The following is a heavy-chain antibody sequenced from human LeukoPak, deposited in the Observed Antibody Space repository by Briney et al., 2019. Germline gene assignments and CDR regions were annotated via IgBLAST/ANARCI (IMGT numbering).Heavy chain of an antibody. J-gene: IGHJ4*02. V-gene: IGHV4-34*01. CDR2: INHSGST. D-gene: IGHD2-2*02. CDR3: ARGTGYCSSTSCYRGLGLDH. CDR1: GGSFSGYY. Sequence: SETLSLTCAVYGGSFSGYYWSWIRQPPGKGLEWIGEINHSGSTNYNPSLKSRVTISVDTSKNQFSLKLSSVTAADTAVYYCARGTGYCSSTSCYRGLGLDHWGQGTLVTVSS.